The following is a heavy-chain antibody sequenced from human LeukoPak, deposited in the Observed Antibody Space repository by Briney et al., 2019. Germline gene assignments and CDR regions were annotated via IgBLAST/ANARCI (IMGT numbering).Heavy chain of an antibody. CDR1: GYTFTSYG. J-gene: IGHJ4*02. CDR3: ARVIMITFGRVIPFSYDSSGYPYFDY. CDR2: ISAYNGNT. V-gene: IGHV1-18*01. D-gene: IGHD3-16*02. Sequence: GASVKVSCKASGYTFTSYGISWVRRAPGQGLEWMGWISAYNGNTNYAQKLQGRVTMTTDTSTSTAYMELRSLRSDDTAVYYCARVIMITFGRVIPFSYDSSGYPYFDYWGQGTLVTVSS.